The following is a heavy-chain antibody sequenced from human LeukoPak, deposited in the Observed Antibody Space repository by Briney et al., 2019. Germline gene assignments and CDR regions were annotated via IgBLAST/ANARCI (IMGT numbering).Heavy chain of an antibody. V-gene: IGHV3-30-3*01. J-gene: IGHJ3*02. CDR3: ARDWGVSGYDPSDAFDI. Sequence: AGGSLRLSCAASGFTFSSYAMHWVRQAPDKGLEWVAVISYDGGDKYYADSVKGRFTISRDNSKNTLYLQMNSLRAEDTAVYYCARDWGVSGYDPSDAFDIWGQGTMVTVSP. CDR2: ISYDGGDK. CDR1: GFTFSSYA. D-gene: IGHD5-12*01.